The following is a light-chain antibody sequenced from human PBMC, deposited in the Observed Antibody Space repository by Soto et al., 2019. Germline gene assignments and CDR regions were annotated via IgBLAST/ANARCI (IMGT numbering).Light chain of an antibody. CDR3: SSFTGSSYV. CDR2: DVT. CDR1: SREVENNNY. J-gene: IGLJ1*01. Sequence: QSVLTQPASVSGSPGQSITISCTGTSREVENNNYVSWYQQNPGKAPKVMICDVTNRPSGVSNRFSGSKSGNTASLSISGLQAEDDADYYCSSFTGSSYVFGTGTKVTVL. V-gene: IGLV2-14*01.